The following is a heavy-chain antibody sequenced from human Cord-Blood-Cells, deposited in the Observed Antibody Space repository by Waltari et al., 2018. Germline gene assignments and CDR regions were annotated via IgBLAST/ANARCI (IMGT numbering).Heavy chain of an antibody. CDR3: AKDLGDGGYY. J-gene: IGHJ4*02. Sequence: EVQLVESGGGLAQPGRSLRLSCAASGFTFDDYAMHWVRQAPGKGLAWVSGISWNSGSIGYADSVKGRFTISRDNAKNSLYLQMNSLRAEDTALYYCAKDLGDGGYYWGQGTLVTVSS. CDR2: ISWNSGSI. V-gene: IGHV3-9*01. CDR1: GFTFDDYA. D-gene: IGHD5-12*01.